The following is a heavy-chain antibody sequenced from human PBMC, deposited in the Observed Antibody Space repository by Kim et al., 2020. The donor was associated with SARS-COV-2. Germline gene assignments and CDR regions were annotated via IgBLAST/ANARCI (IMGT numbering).Heavy chain of an antibody. Sequence: AHKPQGRVTMATDTSTSTVYMELGSLRADDTAVYYCARVHSPGDYYGMDVWGQGTTVTVSS. CDR3: ARVHSPGDYYGMDV. J-gene: IGHJ6*02. V-gene: IGHV1-18*01. D-gene: IGHD3-10*01.